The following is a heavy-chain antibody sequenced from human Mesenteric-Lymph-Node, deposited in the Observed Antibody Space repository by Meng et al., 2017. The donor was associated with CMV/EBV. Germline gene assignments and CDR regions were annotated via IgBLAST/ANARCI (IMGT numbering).Heavy chain of an antibody. CDR1: GYPFTSYA. CDR2: INTNTGNP. D-gene: IGHD3-16*01. Sequence: SGYPFTSYAMNWVRQAPGQGLEWMGWINTNTGNPTYAQGFTGRFVFSLDTSVSTAYLQISSLKAEDTAVYYCARVRGVMRYWYFDLWGRGTLVTVSS. CDR3: ARVRGVMRYWYFDL. V-gene: IGHV7-4-1*02. J-gene: IGHJ2*01.